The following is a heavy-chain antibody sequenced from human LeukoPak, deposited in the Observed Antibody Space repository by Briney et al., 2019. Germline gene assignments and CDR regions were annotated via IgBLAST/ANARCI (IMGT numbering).Heavy chain of an antibody. J-gene: IGHJ4*02. Sequence: SVKVSCKASGFTFTSSAMQWVRQARGQRLEWIGWIVVGSGNTNYAQKFQERVTITRDMSTSTAYMELSSLRSEDTAVYYCARPMVRGVIPDYWGQGTLVTVSS. CDR3: ARPMVRGVIPDY. D-gene: IGHD3-10*01. V-gene: IGHV1-58*02. CDR2: IVVGSGNT. CDR1: GFTFTSSA.